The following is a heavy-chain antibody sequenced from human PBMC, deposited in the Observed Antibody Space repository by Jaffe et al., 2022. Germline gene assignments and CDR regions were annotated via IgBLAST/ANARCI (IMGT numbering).Heavy chain of an antibody. J-gene: IGHJ4*02. D-gene: IGHD4-4*01. CDR2: IDWDDDK. CDR1: GFSLSTSGMC. CDR3: ARIDGTYDYSNYYFDY. Sequence: QVTLRESGPALVKPTQTLTLTCTFSGFSLSTSGMCVSWIRQPPGKALEWLALIDWDDDKYYSTSLKTRLTISKDTSKNQVVLTMTNMDPVDTATYYCARIDGTYDYSNYYFDYWGQGTLVTVSS. V-gene: IGHV2-70*01.